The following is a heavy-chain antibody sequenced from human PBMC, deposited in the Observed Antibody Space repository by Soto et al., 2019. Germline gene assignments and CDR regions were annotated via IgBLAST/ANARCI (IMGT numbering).Heavy chain of an antibody. D-gene: IGHD3-10*01. J-gene: IGHJ4*02. CDR2: MQPSTGRT. CDR3: ARGVSAGVYY. Sequence: QVQLVQSGAEVREPGASVKVSCKASGYSFTSLDINWVRQTAGQGLEWMGWMQPSTGRTGYAQKFQGRVTMTRDTSINTAYMELTTLTSDGTAFYFCARGVSAGVYYWGQGTLVTVSS. V-gene: IGHV1-8*01. CDR1: GYSFTSLD.